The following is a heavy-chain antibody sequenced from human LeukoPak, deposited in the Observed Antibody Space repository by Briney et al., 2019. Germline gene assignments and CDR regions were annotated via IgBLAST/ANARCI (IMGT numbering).Heavy chain of an antibody. CDR2: IIPIFGTA. J-gene: IGHJ4*02. D-gene: IGHD2-8*01. V-gene: IGHV1-69*13. Sequence: ASVKVSCKASGGTFSSYAISWVRQAPGQGLEWMGGIIPIFGTANYAQKFQGRVTITADESTSTAYMELSSLRSEDTAVYYCARSPIVLMTHYFDYWGQGTLVTVSS. CDR3: ARSPIVLMTHYFDY. CDR1: GGTFSSYA.